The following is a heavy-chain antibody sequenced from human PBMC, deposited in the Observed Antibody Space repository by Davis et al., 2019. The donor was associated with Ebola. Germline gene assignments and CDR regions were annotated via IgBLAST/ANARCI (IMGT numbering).Heavy chain of an antibody. V-gene: IGHV3-23*01. Sequence: GESLKISCAASGFTFSSYTMGWVRQAPGKGLEWVSGISSSGGSTYYADSVKGRFTISRDNSKNTLYLQMNSLRAEDTAVYYCAKDTSNVWFDVWGQGTMVTVSS. CDR3: AKDTSNVWFDV. CDR1: GFTFSSYT. D-gene: IGHD6-19*01. J-gene: IGHJ3*01. CDR2: ISSSGGST.